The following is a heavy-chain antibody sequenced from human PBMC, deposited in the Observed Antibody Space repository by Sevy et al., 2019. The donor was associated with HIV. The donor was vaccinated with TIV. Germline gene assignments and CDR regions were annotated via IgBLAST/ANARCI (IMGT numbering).Heavy chain of an antibody. CDR2: VFPNSGGT. Sequence: VSVKVSCKASGYTFTGDYLHWVRQAPGHGLEWMGRVFPNSGGTNYAQKFQGRVTMTRDTSISTAYMELSRLRSDDTAVYYCARDGGGGTTNSGMDVWGQGTTVTVSS. J-gene: IGHJ6*02. CDR3: ARDGGGGTTNSGMDV. D-gene: IGHD1-7*01. CDR1: GYTFTGDY. V-gene: IGHV1-2*06.